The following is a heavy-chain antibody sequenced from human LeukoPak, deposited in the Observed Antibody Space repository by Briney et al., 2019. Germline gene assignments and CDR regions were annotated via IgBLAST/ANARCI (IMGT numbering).Heavy chain of an antibody. CDR2: IYHSGST. J-gene: IGHJ6*02. CDR3: ARDSTVRGRNYYYGMDV. V-gene: IGHV4-30-2*01. D-gene: IGHD4-4*01. Sequence: SQTLSLTCAVSGGSISSGGYSWSWIRQPPGQGLEWIGYIYHSGSTYYNPSLKSRVTISVDRSKNQFSLKLSSVTAADTAVYYCARDSTVRGRNYYYGMDVWGQGTTVTVSS. CDR1: GGSISSGGYS.